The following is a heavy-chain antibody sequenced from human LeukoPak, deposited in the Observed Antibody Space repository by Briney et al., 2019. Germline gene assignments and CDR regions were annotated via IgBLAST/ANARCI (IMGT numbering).Heavy chain of an antibody. J-gene: IGHJ4*02. CDR2: INSDGSDT. CDR3: ARDRYTGYDFDY. D-gene: IGHD5-12*01. V-gene: IGHV3-74*01. CDR1: GFTFSSYW. Sequence: GGSLRLSCAASGFTFSSYWMHWVRQGPGKGLVWVSRINSDGSDTSYADSVRGRFTISRDNAKKTSYLQMNSLRAEDTAVYFCARDRYTGYDFDYWGQGTLVTVSS.